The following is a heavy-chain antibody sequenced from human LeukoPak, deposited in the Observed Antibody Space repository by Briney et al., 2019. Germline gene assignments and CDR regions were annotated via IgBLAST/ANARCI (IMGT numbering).Heavy chain of an antibody. CDR3: ARADGSSSISYYHMDV. D-gene: IGHD6-6*01. J-gene: IGHJ6*03. CDR1: GYTFTSYG. V-gene: IGHV1-8*02. CDR2: MNPNSGNT. Sequence: ASVKVSCKASGYTFTSYGISWVRQAPGQGLEWMGWMNPNSGNTGYAQKFQGRVTMTRNTSISTTYMELSSLRSEDTAVYYCARADGSSSISYYHMDVWGKGTTVIVSS.